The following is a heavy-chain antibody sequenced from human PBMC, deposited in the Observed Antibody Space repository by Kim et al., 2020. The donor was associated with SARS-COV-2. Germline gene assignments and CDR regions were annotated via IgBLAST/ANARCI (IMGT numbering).Heavy chain of an antibody. Sequence: SVKVSCKASGGTFSSYAISWVRQAPGQGLEWMGRIIPILGIANYAQKFQGRVTITADKSTSTAYMELSSLRSEDTAVYYCARYPEYCSGGSCYQSKGYLDYVGQGTLVPVSS. CDR1: GGTFSSYA. D-gene: IGHD2-15*01. J-gene: IGHJ4*01. CDR2: IIPILGIA. CDR3: ARYPEYCSGGSCYQSKGYLDY. V-gene: IGHV1-69*04.